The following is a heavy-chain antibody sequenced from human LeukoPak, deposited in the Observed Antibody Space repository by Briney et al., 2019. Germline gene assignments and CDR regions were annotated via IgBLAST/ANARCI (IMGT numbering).Heavy chain of an antibody. CDR1: GGSISSYY. J-gene: IGHJ4*02. CDR2: IYYSGST. D-gene: IGHD6-13*01. Sequence: PSETLSLTCTVSGGSISSYYWSWIRQPPGKGLEWIGYIYYSGSTNYNPSLKSRVTISVDTSKNQFSLKLSSVTAADTAVYYCARGVYIAAARCGYWGQGTLVTVSS. CDR3: ARGVYIAAARCGY. V-gene: IGHV4-59*01.